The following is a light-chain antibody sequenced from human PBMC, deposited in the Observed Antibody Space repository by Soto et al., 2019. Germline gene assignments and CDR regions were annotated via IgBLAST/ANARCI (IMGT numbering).Light chain of an antibody. J-gene: IGKJ2*01. CDR1: QSVSTRY. Sequence: ESMLTQSPGTLSLSPGERATLSCRASQSVSTRYLAWYQQKPGQAPRLLIYGASIRATGIPDRFSGSGSGTDFTLTISILEPEDFAVYYCHQFGSSPPAFTFGQGTKLEI. CDR2: GAS. CDR3: HQFGSSPPAFT. V-gene: IGKV3-20*01.